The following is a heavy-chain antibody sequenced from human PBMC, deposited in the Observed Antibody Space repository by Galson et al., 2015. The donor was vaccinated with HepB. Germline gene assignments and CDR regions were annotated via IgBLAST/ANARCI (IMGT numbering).Heavy chain of an antibody. D-gene: IGHD6-13*01. CDR2: ITPGDSDT. CDR3: ARLGSGSYSSSWSDC. Sequence: QSGAEVVKPGESLMISCRGSGYSFTSYWIGWVRQIPGKGLEWMGMITPGDSDTRYSPSFQGQVTISPDKSISTAYLQWSSRKASDTAMYCCARLGSGSYSSSWSDCWGQGTLVTVSS. CDR1: GYSFTSYW. J-gene: IGHJ5*01. V-gene: IGHV5-51*03.